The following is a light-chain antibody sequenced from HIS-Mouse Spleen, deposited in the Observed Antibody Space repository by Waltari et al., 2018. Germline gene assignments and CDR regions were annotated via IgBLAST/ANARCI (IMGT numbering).Light chain of an antibody. CDR3: CSYAGSSTFEV. J-gene: IGLJ2*01. CDR2: EGI. Sequence: QSALTQPASVSGSPGQPITLSCTATSSDVGSYTLAAWYQQHPGKAPKLMIYEGIKRPSGVSNRFSGSKSGNTASLTISGLQAEDEADYYCCSYAGSSTFEVFGGGTKLTVL. CDR1: SSDVGSYTL. V-gene: IGLV2-23*03.